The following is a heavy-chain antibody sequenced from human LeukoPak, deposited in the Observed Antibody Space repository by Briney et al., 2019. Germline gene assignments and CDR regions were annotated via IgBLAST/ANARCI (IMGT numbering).Heavy chain of an antibody. CDR1: GGTFSSYA. Sequence: SVKVSCKASGGTFSSYAISWVRQAPGQGLEWMGGIIPIFGTANYAQKFQGRVTITADESTSTAYMELSSLRSEDTAVYYCARGGVVRGVITPYYYYGMDVWGQGTTVTVSS. V-gene: IGHV1-69*13. CDR3: ARGGVVRGVITPYYYYGMDV. D-gene: IGHD3-10*01. CDR2: IIPIFGTA. J-gene: IGHJ6*02.